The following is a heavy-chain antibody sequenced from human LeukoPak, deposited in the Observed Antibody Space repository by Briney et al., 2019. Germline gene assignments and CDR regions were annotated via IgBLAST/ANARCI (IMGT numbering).Heavy chain of an antibody. J-gene: IGHJ4*02. Sequence: QPGRSLRLSCAASGFTFNNNAMHWVRQAPGKGLEWVAVISYDGSNKYYADSVKGRFTISRDNSKNTLYLQMNSLRAEDTAVYYCAKDSTAMVTAFDYWGQGTLVTVSS. D-gene: IGHD5-18*01. CDR1: GFTFNNNA. CDR3: AKDSTAMVTAFDY. V-gene: IGHV3-30*04. CDR2: ISYDGSNK.